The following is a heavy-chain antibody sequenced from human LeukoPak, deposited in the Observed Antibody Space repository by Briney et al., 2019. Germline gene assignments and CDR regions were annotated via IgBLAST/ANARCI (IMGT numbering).Heavy chain of an antibody. Sequence: ASVKVSCEASGYTFTSYGISWVRQAPGQGLEWMGWISAYNGNTNYAQKLQGRVTVTTDTSTSTAYMELRSLRSDDTAVYYCARINMENWFDPWGQGTLVTVSS. CDR1: GYTFTSYG. CDR2: ISAYNGNT. D-gene: IGHD3-10*01. J-gene: IGHJ5*02. V-gene: IGHV1-18*01. CDR3: ARINMENWFDP.